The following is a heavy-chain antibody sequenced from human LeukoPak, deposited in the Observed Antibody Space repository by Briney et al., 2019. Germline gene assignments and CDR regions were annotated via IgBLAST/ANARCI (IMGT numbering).Heavy chain of an antibody. CDR3: ARDLFRDGYNCDYFDY. V-gene: IGHV3-7*01. CDR2: IKQDGSEK. D-gene: IGHD5-24*01. Sequence: PGGSLRLSCAASGFAFSSYWMSWVRLAPGKGLEWVANIKQDGSEKYYVDSVKGRFTISRDNAKNSLYLQMNSLRAEDTAVYYCARDLFRDGYNCDYFDYWGQGTLVTVSS. CDR1: GFAFSSYW. J-gene: IGHJ4*02.